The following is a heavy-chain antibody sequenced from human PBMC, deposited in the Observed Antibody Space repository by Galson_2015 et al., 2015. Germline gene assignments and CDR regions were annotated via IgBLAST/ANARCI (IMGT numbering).Heavy chain of an antibody. J-gene: IGHJ4*02. D-gene: IGHD3-16*01. Sequence: SVKVSCKASGYTFTRYYIHWVRQAPGQGLEWMGIINPSGGSTSYAQKFQGRVTMTRDTSTSTVYMELSRLSSEDTAVYYCAREMGERTEQFYVYWGQGTPVTVSS. CDR2: INPSGGST. CDR1: GYTFTRYY. V-gene: IGHV1-46*01. CDR3: AREMGERTEQFYVY.